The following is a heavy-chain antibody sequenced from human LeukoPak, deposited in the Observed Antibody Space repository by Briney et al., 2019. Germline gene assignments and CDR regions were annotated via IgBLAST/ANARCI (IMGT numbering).Heavy chain of an antibody. J-gene: IGHJ5*02. CDR1: GYTFTVYY. CDR2: INPNSGGT. Sequence: GASVTVSCTASGYTFTVYYMHWVRQAPGQGLEWMGWINPNSGGTNYAQKFQGRVTMTRDTSISTAYMELSRLRSDDTAVYYCAREVYYDILTGYSRYNWFDPWGQGTLVTVSS. V-gene: IGHV1-2*02. CDR3: AREVYYDILTGYSRYNWFDP. D-gene: IGHD3-9*01.